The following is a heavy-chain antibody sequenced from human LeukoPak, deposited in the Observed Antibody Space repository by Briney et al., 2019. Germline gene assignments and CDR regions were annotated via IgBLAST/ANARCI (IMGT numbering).Heavy chain of an antibody. CDR2: INHSGST. Sequence: SGTLSLTCAVYGGSFSGYYWSWIRQPPGKGLEWIGEINHSGSTNYNPSLKSRVTISVDTSKNQFSLKLSSVTAADAAVYYCARGRVTTSFDIWGQGTMVTVSS. CDR1: GGSFSGYY. D-gene: IGHD4-17*01. V-gene: IGHV4-34*01. J-gene: IGHJ3*02. CDR3: ARGRVTTSFDI.